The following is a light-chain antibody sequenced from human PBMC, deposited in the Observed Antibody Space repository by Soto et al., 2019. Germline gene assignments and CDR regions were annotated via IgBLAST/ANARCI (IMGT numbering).Light chain of an antibody. CDR3: QHYDHLPPLS. J-gene: IGKJ4*01. Sequence: DIQMTQSPSSLSASVGDRVTITCQASQDVRNYLNWYQQKPGKAPNLLIYDASNLRAGVPSRFSGSGSGIEFTSTISSLQPEDIATFYCQHYDHLPPLSFGGGNKVEIK. V-gene: IGKV1-33*01. CDR1: QDVRNY. CDR2: DAS.